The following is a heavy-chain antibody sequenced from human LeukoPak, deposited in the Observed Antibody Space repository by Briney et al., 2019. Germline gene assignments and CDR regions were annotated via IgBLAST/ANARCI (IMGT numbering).Heavy chain of an antibody. D-gene: IGHD2-15*01. CDR1: GGSFSGYY. CDR2: IYYSGST. V-gene: IGHV4-59*08. CDR3: ARLRDPYCSGGSCTSPWFDP. Sequence: SETLSLTCAVYGGSFSGYYWSWIRQPPGKGLECIGYIYYSGSTNYNPSLKSRVTISVDTSKNQFSLKLSSVTAADTAVYYCARLRDPYCSGGSCTSPWFDPWGQGTLVTVSS. J-gene: IGHJ5*02.